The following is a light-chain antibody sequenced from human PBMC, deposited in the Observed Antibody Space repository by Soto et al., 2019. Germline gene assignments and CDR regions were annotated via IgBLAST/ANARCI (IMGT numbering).Light chain of an antibody. CDR1: SSDVGAYNS. V-gene: IGLV2-14*03. CDR3: SSYKSSSTYV. CDR2: DVS. J-gene: IGLJ1*01. Sequence: QSALTQPASVSGSPGQSIAISCTGTSSDVGAYNSVSWYQQHPGRAPKLMIHDVSNRPSGVSNRFSGSKSGNTASLTISGLQAEDEADYYCSSYKSSSTYVFGTGTKVTVL.